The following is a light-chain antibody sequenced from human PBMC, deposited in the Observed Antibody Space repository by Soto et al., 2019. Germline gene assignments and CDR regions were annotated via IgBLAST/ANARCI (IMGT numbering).Light chain of an antibody. V-gene: IGKV1-5*03. CDR2: KAS. Sequence: DIPITQSPSTLSASVGDRVTITCRASQSISNLLAWYQQKPGKAPKYLIYKASNLQSGVPSRFSGSGSGTEFTLTISSLQPDDFATYYCQQYDSYPLAFGGGTRVDIK. CDR1: QSISNL. J-gene: IGKJ4*01. CDR3: QQYDSYPLA.